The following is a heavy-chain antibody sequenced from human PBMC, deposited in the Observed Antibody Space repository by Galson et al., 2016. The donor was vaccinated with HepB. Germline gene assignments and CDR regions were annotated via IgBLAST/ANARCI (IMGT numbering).Heavy chain of an antibody. Sequence: SLRLSCAASGFPFPDYWIHWVRQGPRKGLVWVSYINIDGSGTTYADSVKGRFTVSRDNAKKTVYLQMNSLRAADTAVYYCATIPKQGTDRTYPWGQGTLVTVSS. CDR1: GFPFPDYW. CDR3: ATIPKQGTDRTYP. J-gene: IGHJ5*02. CDR2: INIDGSGT. V-gene: IGHV3-74*03. D-gene: IGHD2-2*02.